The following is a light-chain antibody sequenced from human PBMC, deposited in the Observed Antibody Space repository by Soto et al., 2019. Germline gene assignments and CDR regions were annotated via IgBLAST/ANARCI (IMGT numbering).Light chain of an antibody. CDR3: SSYTSSSTLFV. J-gene: IGLJ1*01. Sequence: QSVLTQPASVSGSPGQSITISCTGTSSDVGGYNYVSWYQQHPGKAPKLMIYDVSNLPSGVSNRFSGSKSGNTASLTISGLQAEDEADYYCSSYTSSSTLFVFGTGTKVTAL. CDR1: SSDVGGYNY. CDR2: DVS. V-gene: IGLV2-14*01.